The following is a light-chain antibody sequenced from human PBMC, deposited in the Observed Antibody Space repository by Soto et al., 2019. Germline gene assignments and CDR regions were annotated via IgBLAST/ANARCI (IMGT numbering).Light chain of an antibody. CDR2: GPS. J-gene: IGKJ2*01. CDR1: QSVSNNY. Sequence: EIVLTQSPGTLSLSPGERATLSCRASQSVSNNYFAWYQQSPGQAPSLLIYGPSNRATGVSDRFSGTGSGTDFTLTISRLELEDVALYSCQQYGDSPIYTFGQGTKLEIK. CDR3: QQYGDSPIYT. V-gene: IGKV3-20*01.